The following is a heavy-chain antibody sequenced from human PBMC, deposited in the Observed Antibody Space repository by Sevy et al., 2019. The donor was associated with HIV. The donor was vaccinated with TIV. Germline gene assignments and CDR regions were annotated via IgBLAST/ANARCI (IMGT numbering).Heavy chain of an antibody. J-gene: IGHJ4*02. CDR1: GFSFSQYS. CDR2: ISDSSGTI. V-gene: IGHV3-48*02. CDR3: PRVVLYYDANYCDF. Sequence: GGSLRLSCAASGFSFSQYSMNWVRQAPGKGLEWLSYISDSSGTIYYAGSVKGRFTISRDNAKNPVYLQMNSLRDEDSAVDYCPRVVLYYDANYCDFWGQGALVTVSS. D-gene: IGHD3-22*01.